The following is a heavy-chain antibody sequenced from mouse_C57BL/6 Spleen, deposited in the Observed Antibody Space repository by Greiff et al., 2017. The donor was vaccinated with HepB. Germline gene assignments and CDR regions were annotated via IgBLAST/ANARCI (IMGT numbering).Heavy chain of an antibody. V-gene: IGHV5-4*03. J-gene: IGHJ3*01. CDR3: ARAGYYGPSWFAY. D-gene: IGHD1-1*01. Sequence: EVMLVESGGGLVKPGGSLKLSCAASGFTFSSYAMSWVRQTPEKRLEWVATISDGGSYTYYPDNVKGRFTISRDNAKNNLYLQMSHLKSEDTAMYYCARAGYYGPSWFAYWGQGTLVTVSA. CDR1: GFTFSSYA. CDR2: ISDGGSYT.